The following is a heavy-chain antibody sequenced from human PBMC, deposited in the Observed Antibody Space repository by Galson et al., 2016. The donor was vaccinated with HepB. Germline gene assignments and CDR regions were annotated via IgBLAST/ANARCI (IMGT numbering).Heavy chain of an antibody. CDR1: GFSITIDA. V-gene: IGHV3-23*01. J-gene: IGHJ4*02. Sequence: SLRLSCAASGFSITIDAMSWVRQAPGKGLEWVSGISGGGVVIYYADSVKSRFTISRDNSKNVLYLQMNSLRGHDTGRYYCAKGGPGSGSFWAGNWGQGILVTVSS. CDR3: AKGGPGSGSFWAGN. CDR2: ISGGGVVI. D-gene: IGHD3-10*01.